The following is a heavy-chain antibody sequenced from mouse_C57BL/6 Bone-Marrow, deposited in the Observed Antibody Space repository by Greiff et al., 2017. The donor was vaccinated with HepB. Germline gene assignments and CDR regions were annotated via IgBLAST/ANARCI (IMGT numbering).Heavy chain of an antibody. CDR2: INPSSGYT. D-gene: IGHD2-2*01. V-gene: IGHV1-7*01. CDR3: ATLLYYGYDWFAY. CDR1: GYTFTSYW. J-gene: IGHJ3*01. Sequence: QVQLKESGAELAKPGASVKLSCKASGYTFTSYWMHWVKQRPGQGLEWIGYINPSSGYTKYNQKFKDKATLTADKSSSTAYMQLSSLTYEDSAVYYCATLLYYGYDWFAYWGQGTLVTVSA.